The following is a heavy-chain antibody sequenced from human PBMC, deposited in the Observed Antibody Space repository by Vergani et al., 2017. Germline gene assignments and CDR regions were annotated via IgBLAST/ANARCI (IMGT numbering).Heavy chain of an antibody. Sequence: QVQLQESGPGLVKPPGTLSLICTVSGGSINPSSSFWGWIRQSPGKGLEWIGSINYVGRTYYIPSLQSRATVFVDTSKNQFSLNLTSVTAADTAVYYCARGREDNWYFDLWGRGTLVTVSS. J-gene: IGHJ2*01. CDR2: INYVGRT. D-gene: IGHD3-10*01. CDR1: GGSINPSSSF. V-gene: IGHV4-39*01. CDR3: ARGREDNWYFDL.